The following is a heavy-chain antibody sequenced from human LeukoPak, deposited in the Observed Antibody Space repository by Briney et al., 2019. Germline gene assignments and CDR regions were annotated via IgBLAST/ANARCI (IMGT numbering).Heavy chain of an antibody. CDR2: IYYSGST. CDR1: GGSISSYY. CDR3: ARSVGYCSGGSCYAGIFDY. D-gene: IGHD2-15*01. Sequence: SETLSLTCTVSGGSISSYYWSWIRQPPGKGLEWIGYIYYSGSTNYNPSLKSRVTISVDTSKNQFSLKLSSVTAADTAVSYCARSVGYCSGGSCYAGIFDYWGQGTLVTVSS. J-gene: IGHJ4*02. V-gene: IGHV4-59*01.